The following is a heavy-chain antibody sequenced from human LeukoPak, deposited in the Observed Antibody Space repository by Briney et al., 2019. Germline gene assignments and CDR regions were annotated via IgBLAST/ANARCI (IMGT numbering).Heavy chain of an antibody. CDR3: ARGRVSSSTWYSTYYYYFYMDV. Sequence: SETLSLTCSVSDDSITMYYWTWIRQPPGKGLEWIRYVDHTGSTNFNPSLNGRVSISRDTTKNLFSLRLRSVTAADTAVYFCARGRVSSSTWYSTYYYYFYMDVWGKGTTVTVSS. CDR2: VDHTGST. CDR1: DDSITMYY. J-gene: IGHJ6*03. V-gene: IGHV4-59*01. D-gene: IGHD1-1*01.